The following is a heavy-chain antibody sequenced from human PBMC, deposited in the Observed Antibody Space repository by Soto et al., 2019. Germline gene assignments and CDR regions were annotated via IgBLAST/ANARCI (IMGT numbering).Heavy chain of an antibody. CDR1: GLTFSENG. Sequence: QVQLVESGGGVVEPGRSRRLSCAASGLTFSENGMHWVRQAPGKRLERVALIWFDGSAQQYADSVKGRFTISRDNSKNTLYLQMDTLRVEDTAVYYCASQSYSRPMDVWGQGTTVTVSS. D-gene: IGHD4-4*01. CDR3: ASQSYSRPMDV. CDR2: IWFDGSAQ. V-gene: IGHV3-33*01. J-gene: IGHJ6*02.